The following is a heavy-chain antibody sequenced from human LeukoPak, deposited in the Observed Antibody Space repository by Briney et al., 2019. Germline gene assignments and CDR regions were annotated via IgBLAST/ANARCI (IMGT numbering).Heavy chain of an antibody. CDR3: ASDPVGWFGTFDY. D-gene: IGHD3-10*01. CDR1: GGSISSYY. Sequence: SETLSLTCTVSGGSISSYYWSWIRQPPGKGLEWIGYIYYSGSTNYNPSLKSRVTISVDTSKNQFSLKLSSVTAADTAVYYCASDPVGWFGTFDYWGQGTLVTVSS. CDR2: IYYSGST. J-gene: IGHJ4*02. V-gene: IGHV4-59*01.